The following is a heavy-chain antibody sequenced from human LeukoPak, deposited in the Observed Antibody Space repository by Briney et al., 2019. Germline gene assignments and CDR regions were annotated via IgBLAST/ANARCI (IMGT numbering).Heavy chain of an antibody. J-gene: IGHJ3*02. CDR1: GYRFTSYW. D-gene: IGHD2-2*01. CDR3: ARQGDCSSTSCYLVDNAFDI. Sequence: GESLKISCKASGYRFTSYWIGWVRQMPGKGLEWMGIIYPGDSDTRYSPSFEGQVTISADKSISTAYLQWSSLKASDTAIYYCARQGDCSSTSCYLVDNAFDIWGQGTMVTVSS. CDR2: IYPGDSDT. V-gene: IGHV5-51*01.